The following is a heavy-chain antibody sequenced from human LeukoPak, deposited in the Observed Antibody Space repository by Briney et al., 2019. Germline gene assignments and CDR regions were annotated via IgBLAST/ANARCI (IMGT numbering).Heavy chain of an antibody. CDR3: ARGPLNGITEYFQH. Sequence: SQTLSLTCPVSGGSISSGSYYWRWIRQPAGKGLEWIVRIYTSGSTNYNPSLKSRVTLSLDTSKNQFSLSLSSVSAADAAVYYCARGPLNGITEYFQHWGQGTLVTVSS. D-gene: IGHD3-9*01. V-gene: IGHV4-61*02. CDR1: GGSISSGSYY. CDR2: IYTSGST. J-gene: IGHJ1*01.